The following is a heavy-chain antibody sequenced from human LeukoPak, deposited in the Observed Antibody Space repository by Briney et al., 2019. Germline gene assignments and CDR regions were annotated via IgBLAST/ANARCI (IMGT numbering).Heavy chain of an antibody. CDR3: ARHFYGSGSYRAYGMDV. V-gene: IGHV4-59*08. CDR1: GGSISSYY. J-gene: IGHJ6*02. Sequence: SETLSLTCTVSGGSISSYYWSWIRQPPGKGLEWIGYIYSSGSTNYNPSLKSRVTISVATSKNQFSLKVSSVTAADTDVYYCARHFYGSGSYRAYGMDVWGQGTTVTVSS. CDR2: IYSSGST. D-gene: IGHD3-10*01.